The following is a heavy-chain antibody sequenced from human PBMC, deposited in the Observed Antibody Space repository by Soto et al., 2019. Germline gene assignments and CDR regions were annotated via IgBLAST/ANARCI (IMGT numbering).Heavy chain of an antibody. CDR1: GFTFSSYA. D-gene: IGHD3-10*01. V-gene: IGHV3-23*01. J-gene: IGHJ5*02. CDR3: AKVRRVGRTYYYGSGSSTPIGYGWFDP. CDR2: ISGSGGST. Sequence: EVQLLESGGGLVQPGGSLRLSCAASGFTFSSYAMSWVRQAPGKGLEWVSAISGSGGSTYYADSVKGRFTISRDNSKNTLYLQMNSLRAEDTAVYYCAKVRRVGRTYYYGSGSSTPIGYGWFDPWGQGTLVTVSS.